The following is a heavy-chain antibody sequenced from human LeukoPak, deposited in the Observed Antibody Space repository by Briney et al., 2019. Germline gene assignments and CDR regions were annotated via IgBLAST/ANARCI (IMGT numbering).Heavy chain of an antibody. CDR1: GGSLTCDY. V-gene: IGHV4-59*01. J-gene: IGHJ3*02. Sequence: SETLSVTCTVSGGSLTCDYWGWIRQPPGKGLEYIGYISHSGSTNYNPSLKSRVTMSVDTSKNQFSLRLSSVTAADTAVYYCAKERSSDAFDIWGQGTMVTVSS. D-gene: IGHD4-17*01. CDR2: ISHSGST. CDR3: AKERSSDAFDI.